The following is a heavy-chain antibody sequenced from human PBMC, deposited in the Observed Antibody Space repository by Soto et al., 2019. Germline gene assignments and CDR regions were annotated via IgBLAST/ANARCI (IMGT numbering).Heavy chain of an antibody. J-gene: IGHJ6*02. D-gene: IGHD1-26*01. CDR1: GFTISTYH. V-gene: IGHV3-48*02. CDR3: TRDGRRGYDMDV. Sequence: WGSLRLSCAASGFTISTYHLNWVRQAPGKGLEWVSYISTDLRALYYADSVRGRFTISRDNAKNSLYLQMTSLRDEDTGVYYCTRDGRRGYDMDVWGQGTTVTVSS. CDR2: ISTDLRAL.